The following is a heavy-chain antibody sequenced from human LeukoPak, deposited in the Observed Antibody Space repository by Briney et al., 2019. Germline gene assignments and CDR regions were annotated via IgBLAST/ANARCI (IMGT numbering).Heavy chain of an antibody. CDR3: ARNRLLRLDAFDI. Sequence: SETLSLTCAVYGGSFSGYYWSWIRQPPGKGLEWSGYIYYSGSTNYNPSLKSRVTISVDTSKNQFSLKLSSVTAADTVMYYCARNRLLRLDAFDIWGQGTMVTVSS. J-gene: IGHJ3*02. CDR1: GGSFSGYY. CDR2: IYYSGST. D-gene: IGHD3-22*01. V-gene: IGHV4-59*01.